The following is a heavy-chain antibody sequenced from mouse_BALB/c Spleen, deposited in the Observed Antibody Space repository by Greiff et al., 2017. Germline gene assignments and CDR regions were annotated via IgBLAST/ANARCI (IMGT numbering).Heavy chain of an antibody. Sequence: VQLVESGPGLVAPSQSLSITCTVSGFSLTSYGVHWVRQPPGKGLEWLGVIWAGGSTNYNSALMSRLSISKDNSKSQVFLKMNSLQTDDTAMYYCARRLTTVVGGAMDYWGQGTSVTVSS. CDR1: GFSLTSYG. CDR3: ARRLTTVVGGAMDY. J-gene: IGHJ4*01. D-gene: IGHD1-1*01. V-gene: IGHV2-9*02. CDR2: IWAGGST.